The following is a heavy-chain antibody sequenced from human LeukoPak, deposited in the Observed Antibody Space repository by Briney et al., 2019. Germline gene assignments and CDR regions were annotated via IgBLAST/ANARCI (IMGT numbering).Heavy chain of an antibody. CDR3: AKDVNYYDSSIDY. CDR2: ISWNSGSI. D-gene: IGHD3-22*01. J-gene: IGHJ4*02. V-gene: IGHV3-9*01. Sequence: GRSLRLSCAASGFTFDDYAMHWVRQAPGKGLEWVSGISWNSGSIGYADSVKGRFTISRANAKNSLYLQMNSLRAEDTALYYCAKDVNYYDSSIDYWGQGTLVTVSS. CDR1: GFTFDDYA.